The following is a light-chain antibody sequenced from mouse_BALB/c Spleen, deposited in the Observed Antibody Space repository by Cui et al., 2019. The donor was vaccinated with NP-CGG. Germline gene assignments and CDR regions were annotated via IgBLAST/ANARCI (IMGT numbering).Light chain of an antibody. CDR1: TGAVTSSNY. J-gene: IGLJ1*01. V-gene: IGLV1*01. CDR3: ALWYSNHWV. Sequence: QAVVTQESALTTSPDETVTLTCRSSTGAVTSSNYANWVQEKPDHLLTGVIGGTNNRAPGVPARFSGSLIGDKAALTITGAQTEDEAIYFCALWYSNHWVFGGGTKLTIL. CDR2: GTN.